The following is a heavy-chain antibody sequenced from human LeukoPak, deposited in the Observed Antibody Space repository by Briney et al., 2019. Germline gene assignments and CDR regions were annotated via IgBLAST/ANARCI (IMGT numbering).Heavy chain of an antibody. V-gene: IGHV5-51*01. CDR3: ARLYPGYCSSTSCYCDP. CDR1: GYRLTEYW. D-gene: IGHD2-2*03. J-gene: IGHJ5*02. Sequence: GEAPEISCKGSGYRLTEYWIAWVRQMPGKGLGWMGIIFPRDSDTRYSPSFQGQVTISADKSISTAYLHWSSLKASDTAIYYCARLYPGYCSSTSCYCDPWGQGTLVTVSS. CDR2: IFPRDSDT.